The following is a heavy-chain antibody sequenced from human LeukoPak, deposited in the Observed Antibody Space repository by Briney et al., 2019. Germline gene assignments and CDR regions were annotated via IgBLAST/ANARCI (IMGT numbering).Heavy chain of an antibody. CDR3: ARAEEATLLDY. J-gene: IGHJ4*02. D-gene: IGHD1-26*01. V-gene: IGHV5-51*01. CDR2: IYPGDSDT. Sequence: GESLKISYKGSGYSFTSYWIGWVRQMPGKGLEWMGIIYPGDSDTRYSPSFQGQVTISADKSISAAYLQWSSLKASDTAMYYCARAEEATLLDYWGQGTLVTVSS. CDR1: GYSFTSYW.